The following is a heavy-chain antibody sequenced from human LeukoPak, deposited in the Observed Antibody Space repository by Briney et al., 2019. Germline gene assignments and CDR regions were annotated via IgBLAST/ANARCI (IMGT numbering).Heavy chain of an antibody. D-gene: IGHD6-19*01. J-gene: IGHJ6*02. CDR2: ISGDGGST. Sequence: GGSLRLSCAASGFTFDDYAMHWVRQAPGKGLEWVSLISGDGGSTYYADSVKGRFTISRDNSKNSLYLQMNSLRTEDTALYYCAKVGYSSGWYYYYYGMDVWGQGTTVTVS. CDR1: GFTFDDYA. V-gene: IGHV3-43*02. CDR3: AKVGYSSGWYYYYYGMDV.